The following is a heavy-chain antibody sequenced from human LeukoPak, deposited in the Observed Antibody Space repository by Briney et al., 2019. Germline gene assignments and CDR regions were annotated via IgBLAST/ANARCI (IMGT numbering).Heavy chain of an antibody. CDR1: GYTFTSNG. J-gene: IGHJ4*02. CDR2: ITPSGGT. CDR3: ARDRYGDGFAHFDY. D-gene: IGHD5-24*01. V-gene: IGHV1-2*02. Sequence: ASVKVSCKASGYTFTSNGMHWVRLAPGQGLEWLGWITPSGGTNYPQKFQGRVAITRDTSITTAYMDLSRLTSDDTAVYYCARDRYGDGFAHFDYWGQGALVTVSS.